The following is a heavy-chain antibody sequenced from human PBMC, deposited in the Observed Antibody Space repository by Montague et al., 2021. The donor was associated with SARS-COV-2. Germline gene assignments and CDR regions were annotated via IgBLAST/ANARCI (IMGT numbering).Heavy chain of an antibody. Sequence: CAISGDSVSSNIATWNWIRQSPSRGLEWLGRTYYRSKWYNDYAESVKSRITIDPDTSKHQFSLHLNSVTPEDTAVYYCARRGGDVVVTIPMDVWGQGTTVTVSS. J-gene: IGHJ6*02. D-gene: IGHD5-12*01. CDR2: TYYRSKWYN. V-gene: IGHV6-1*01. CDR1: GDSVSSNIAT. CDR3: ARRGGDVVVTIPMDV.